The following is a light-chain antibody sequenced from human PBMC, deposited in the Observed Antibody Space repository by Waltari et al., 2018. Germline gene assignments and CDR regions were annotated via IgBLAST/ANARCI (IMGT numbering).Light chain of an antibody. J-gene: IGLJ3*02. V-gene: IGLV2-23*02. CDR3: CSYAVNYVWV. Sequence: QSALTQPAAVSGSPGQSVTISCTGASSDIGRYDIVSWYQQHPGNAPKLGISDVSKRPSVVSDRFSGSKSGDTASLTISGLQFEYEADYYCCSYAVNYVWVFGGGTRLTVL. CDR2: DVS. CDR1: SSDIGRYDI.